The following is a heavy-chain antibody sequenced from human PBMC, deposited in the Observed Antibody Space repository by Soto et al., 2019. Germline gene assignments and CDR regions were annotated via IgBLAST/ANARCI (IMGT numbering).Heavy chain of an antibody. V-gene: IGHV4-59*01. CDR1: GLALRIYY. D-gene: IGHD6-6*01. Sequence: VSGLALRIYYLPWNRTPSWKGLEWIGYIYYSGSTNYNPSLKSRVTISVDTSKNQFSLKLSPVTGADTAVYHCARGSSSSLLSLLDPLLHGTPVT. J-gene: IGHJ5*02. CDR3: ARGSSSSLLSLLDP. CDR2: IYYSGST.